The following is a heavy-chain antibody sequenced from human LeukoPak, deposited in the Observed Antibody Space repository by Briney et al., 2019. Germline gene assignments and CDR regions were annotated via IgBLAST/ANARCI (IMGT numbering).Heavy chain of an antibody. V-gene: IGHV3-30*02. D-gene: IGHD6-13*01. Sequence: GGSLRLSCAASGFTFSNYGMHWVRQAPGKGLEWVAFIRYDGSDKYYADSVKGRFTISRDNSKNTLYLQMNSLRAEDTAVFHCAKDKAAAGMIYFDVWGKGTTVTVSS. J-gene: IGHJ6*03. CDR3: AKDKAAAGMIYFDV. CDR1: GFTFSNYG. CDR2: IRYDGSDK.